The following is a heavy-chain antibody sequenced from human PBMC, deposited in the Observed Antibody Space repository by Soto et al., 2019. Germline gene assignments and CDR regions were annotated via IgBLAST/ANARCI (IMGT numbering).Heavy chain of an antibody. V-gene: IGHV3-21*01. Sequence: GGSLRLSCAASGFTFSSYSMNWVRQAPGKGLEWVSSISSSSSYIYYADSVKGRFTISRDNARNSLFLQMNSLRAEDTAVYYCARAECSSPDCLTAYYSYGLDVWGQGSTVTVSS. CDR3: ARAECSSPDCLTAYYSYGLDV. CDR2: ISSSSSYI. D-gene: IGHD3-9*01. J-gene: IGHJ6*02. CDR1: GFTFSSYS.